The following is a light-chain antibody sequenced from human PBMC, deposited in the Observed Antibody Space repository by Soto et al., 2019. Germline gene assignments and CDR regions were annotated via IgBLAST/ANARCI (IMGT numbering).Light chain of an antibody. V-gene: IGLV2-18*02. CDR3: ASYTSSRVWV. CDR2: EVT. Sequence: QSALTQPPSVSGSPGQSVTISCTGTSSDGGSYNRVSWYQQPPGTAPKLIIYEVTNRPSGVPVRFSGSKSANMASLTISGLQAEDEADYYCASYTSSRVWVFGGGTKLTVL. J-gene: IGLJ3*02. CDR1: SSDGGSYNR.